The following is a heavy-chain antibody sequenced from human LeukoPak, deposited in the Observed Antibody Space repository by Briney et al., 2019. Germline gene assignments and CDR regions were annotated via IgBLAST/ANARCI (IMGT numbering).Heavy chain of an antibody. CDR2: ISSSSSYI. J-gene: IGHJ4*02. CDR1: GFTSSSYS. CDR3: ARSRLGGYYDSSGYYFPNPPVDY. Sequence: PGGSLRLSCAASGFTSSSYSMNWVRQAPGKGLEWVSSISSSSSYIYYADSVKGRFTISRDNAKNSLYLQMNSLRAEDTAVYYCARSRLGGYYDSSGYYFPNPPVDYWGQGTLVTVSS. D-gene: IGHD3-22*01. V-gene: IGHV3-21*04.